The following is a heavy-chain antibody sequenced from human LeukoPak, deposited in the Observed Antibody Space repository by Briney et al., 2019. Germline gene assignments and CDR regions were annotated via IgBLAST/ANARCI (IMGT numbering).Heavy chain of an antibody. Sequence: GSSVKVSCKASGGTFSSYAISWVRQAPGQGLEWMGGIIPIFGTANYAQKFQGRVTITTDESTSTAYMELSSLRSEDTAVYYCAREITSDSRLDYWGQGTLVTVSS. CDR2: IIPIFGTA. V-gene: IGHV1-69*05. J-gene: IGHJ4*02. CDR3: AREITSDSRLDY. CDR1: GGTFSSYA. D-gene: IGHD6-13*01.